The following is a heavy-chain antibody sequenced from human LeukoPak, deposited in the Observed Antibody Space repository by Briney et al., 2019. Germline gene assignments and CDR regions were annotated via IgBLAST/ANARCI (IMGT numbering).Heavy chain of an antibody. V-gene: IGHV3-21*01. Sequence: GGSLRLSCAASGFTFSSYSMNWVRQAPGKGLEWVSSISSSSSYIYYADSVKGRFTISRDNAKNSLYLQMNSLRAEDTAVYYCARADWDDGAGSDYWGQGTLVTVSS. D-gene: IGHD1-1*01. CDR1: GFTFSSYS. CDR2: ISSSSSYI. J-gene: IGHJ4*02. CDR3: ARADWDDGAGSDY.